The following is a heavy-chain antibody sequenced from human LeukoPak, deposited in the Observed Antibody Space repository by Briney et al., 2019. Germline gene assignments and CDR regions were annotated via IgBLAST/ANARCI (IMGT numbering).Heavy chain of an antibody. V-gene: IGHV4-39*07. CDR3: ARVSKYYYDSSGPFDY. CDR2: IYNSGST. Sequence: PSETLSLTCTVSGGSISSTNYYWGWIRQPPGKGLEWIGSIYNSGSTYYDPSLKSRVIVSLDTSKNQFSLRLTSVTAADTAVYYCARVSKYYYDSSGPFDYWGQGTLVTVSS. D-gene: IGHD3-22*01. CDR1: GGSISSTNYY. J-gene: IGHJ4*02.